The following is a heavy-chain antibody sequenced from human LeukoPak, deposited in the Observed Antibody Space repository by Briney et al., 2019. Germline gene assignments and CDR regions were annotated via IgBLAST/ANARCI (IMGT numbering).Heavy chain of an antibody. D-gene: IGHD3-22*01. J-gene: IGHJ5*02. V-gene: IGHV4-31*03. CDR3: ARRYYYDSSGYYDS. Sequence: PSETLSLTCTVSGGSISSGGYYWSWIRQHPGKGLEWIGYIYYSGSTYYNPSLKSRVTISVDTSKNQFSLKLSSVTAADTAVYYCARRYYYDSSGYYDSWGQGTLVTVSS. CDR1: GGSISSGGYY. CDR2: IYYSGST.